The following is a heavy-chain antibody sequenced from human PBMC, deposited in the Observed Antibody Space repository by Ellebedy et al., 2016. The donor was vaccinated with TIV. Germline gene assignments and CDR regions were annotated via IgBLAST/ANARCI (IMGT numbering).Heavy chain of an antibody. V-gene: IGHV3-23*01. D-gene: IGHD1-1*01. CDR1: ELNFSSSA. Sequence: GESLKISXAGSELNFSSSAVNWVRQAPGKGLEWVSGITDSGSRTFYSESVKGRFTISRDNSEKTVYLQMNSLRAEDTAVYFCAKGFWREGSESNDAFDIWGQGTMVTVSS. J-gene: IGHJ3*02. CDR2: ITDSGSRT. CDR3: AKGFWREGSESNDAFDI.